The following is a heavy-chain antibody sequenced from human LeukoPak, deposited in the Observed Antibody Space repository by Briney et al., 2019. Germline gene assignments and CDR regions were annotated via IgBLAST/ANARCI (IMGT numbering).Heavy chain of an antibody. CDR1: GGSISNSF. CDR3: ARDSGSSPIFDY. V-gene: IGHV4-59*01. D-gene: IGHD1-26*01. J-gene: IGHJ4*02. CDR2: IYYTGST. Sequence: PSETLSLTCTVSGGSISNSFWSWIRQPPEKGLEWIAYIYYTGSTKYNPSLKSRVTISVDTSKNQFSLRLSSVTAADTAMYYCARDSGSSPIFDYWGEGTLVTVSS.